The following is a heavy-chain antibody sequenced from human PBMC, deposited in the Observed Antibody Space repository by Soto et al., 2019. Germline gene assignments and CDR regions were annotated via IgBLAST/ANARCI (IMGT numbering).Heavy chain of an antibody. D-gene: IGHD4-17*01. Sequence: QVQLVQSGAEVKKPGASVKVSCKASGYTFTSYGISWVRQAPGQGLEWMGWISAYNGNTNYAQKLQGRXXMXTXXSTSTAYMELRSLRSDDTAVYYCARTRLRTYYFDYWGQGTLVTVSS. CDR2: ISAYNGNT. J-gene: IGHJ4*02. CDR1: GYTFTSYG. V-gene: IGHV1-18*01. CDR3: ARTRLRTYYFDY.